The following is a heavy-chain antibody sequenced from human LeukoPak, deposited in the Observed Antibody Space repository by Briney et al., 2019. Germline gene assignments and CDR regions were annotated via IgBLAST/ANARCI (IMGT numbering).Heavy chain of an antibody. CDR3: ARGPGFYGSGNDAFDI. V-gene: IGHV3-48*01. CDR2: ISSSSSTI. D-gene: IGHD3-10*01. Sequence: HPGGSLRLSCAASGFTFSSYSMNWVRQAPGKGLEWVSYISSSSSTIYYADSVKGRFTISRDNAKNSLYLQMNSLRAEDTAVYYCARGPGFYGSGNDAFDIWDQGTMVTVSS. J-gene: IGHJ3*02. CDR1: GFTFSSYS.